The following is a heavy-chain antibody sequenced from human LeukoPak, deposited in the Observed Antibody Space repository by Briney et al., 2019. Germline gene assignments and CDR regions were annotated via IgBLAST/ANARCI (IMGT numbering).Heavy chain of an antibody. CDR2: ISSSSSYI. J-gene: IGHJ5*02. V-gene: IGHV3-21*01. CDR1: GFTFSSYS. Sequence: GGSLRLSCAASGFTFSSYSMNWVRQAPGKGLEWVSSISSSSSYIYYADSVKGRFTISIDNAKNSLYLQMNSLRAEDTAVYYCARGPKMARSNWFDPWGQGTLVTVSS. D-gene: IGHD5-24*01. CDR3: ARGPKMARSNWFDP.